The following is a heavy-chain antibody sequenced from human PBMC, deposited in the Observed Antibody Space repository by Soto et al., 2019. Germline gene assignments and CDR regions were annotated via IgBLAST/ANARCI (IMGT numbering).Heavy chain of an antibody. CDR2: IYYSGST. J-gene: IGHJ4*02. Sequence: QVQLQESGPGLVKPSETLSLTCTVSVGSISSYYWSWIRQPPGKGLEWIGYIYYSGSTNYNPSLKSRVTISVDTSKNQFSLKLSSVTAADTAVYYCARHFKDNLPYCSSTSCYSYYFDYWGQGTLVTVSS. CDR1: VGSISSYY. V-gene: IGHV4-59*08. D-gene: IGHD2-2*01. CDR3: ARHFKDNLPYCSSTSCYSYYFDY.